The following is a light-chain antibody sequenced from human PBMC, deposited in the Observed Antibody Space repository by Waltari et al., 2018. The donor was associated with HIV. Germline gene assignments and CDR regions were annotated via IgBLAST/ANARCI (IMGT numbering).Light chain of an antibody. V-gene: IGLV2-14*03. CDR2: DVS. Sequence: QSALTQPASVSGSPGQSVTISCHGPSRDIGGYKFSSGSQQHPGKAPKLLIYDVSNRPSGVSDRFSGSKSGNTASLTISGLQPEDEADYHCSSFTSRRILVFGGGTKLTL. CDR1: SRDIGGYKF. J-gene: IGLJ2*01. CDR3: SSFTSRRILV.